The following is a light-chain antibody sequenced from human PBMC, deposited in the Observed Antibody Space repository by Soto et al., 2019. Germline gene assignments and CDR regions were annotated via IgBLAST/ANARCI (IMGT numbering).Light chain of an antibody. CDR3: QQSYNSPQT. V-gene: IGKV1-39*01. J-gene: IGKJ1*01. Sequence: DIQMTQTQSSLSASVGDEVTITCRASQTIMTYLNWYQLKPGKPPRLLIYAASSLQSGVPSRFSGSGSGTDFTLTISSLQPEDFATYSCQQSYNSPQTFGQGTKVDI. CDR1: QTIMTY. CDR2: AAS.